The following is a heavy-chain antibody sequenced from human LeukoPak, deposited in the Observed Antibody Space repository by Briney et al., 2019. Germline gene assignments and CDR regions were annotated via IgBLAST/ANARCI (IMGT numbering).Heavy chain of an antibody. CDR1: GFTFSSYS. V-gene: IGHV3-53*04. D-gene: IGHD3-22*01. Sequence: GGSLRLSCAASGFTFSSYSMNWVRQAPGKGLEWVSVIYSGGSTYYADSVKGRFTISRHNSKNTLYLQMNSLRAEDTAVYYCARDTRYYYDSSGYYYDYGMDVWGQGTTVTVSS. J-gene: IGHJ6*02. CDR3: ARDTRYYYDSSGYYYDYGMDV. CDR2: IYSGGST.